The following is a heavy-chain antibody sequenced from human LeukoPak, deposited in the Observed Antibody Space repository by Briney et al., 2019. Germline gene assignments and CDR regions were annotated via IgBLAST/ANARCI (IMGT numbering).Heavy chain of an antibody. CDR2: INHNGST. Sequence: SETLSLTCALCGGSFSGYYWSWIPHPPGKGLEWIGDINHNGSTKYNPSLKSRVTIPVDTSKNQFSLKLRSVTGADTAGYYCARGPRWFVPWGEGSQLSVSS. J-gene: IGHJ5*02. V-gene: IGHV4-34*01. CDR3: ARGPRWFVP. CDR1: GGSFSGYY.